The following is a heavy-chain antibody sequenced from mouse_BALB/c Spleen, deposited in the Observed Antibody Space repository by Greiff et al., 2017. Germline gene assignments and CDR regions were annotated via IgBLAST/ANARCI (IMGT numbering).Heavy chain of an antibody. CDR1: GFTFSDYY. D-gene: IGHD1-1*01. CDR3: ARDKYPTGGFAY. Sequence: EVKLVESGGGLVKPGGSLKLSCAASGFTFSDYYMYWVRQTPEKRLEWVATISDGGSYTYYPDSVKGRFTISRDNAKNNLYLQMSSLKSEATAMYYCARDKYPTGGFAYWGQGTLVTDSA. V-gene: IGHV5-4*02. CDR2: ISDGGSYT. J-gene: IGHJ3*01.